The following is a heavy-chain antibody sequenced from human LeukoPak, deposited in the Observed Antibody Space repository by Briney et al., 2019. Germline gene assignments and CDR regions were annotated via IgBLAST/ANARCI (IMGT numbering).Heavy chain of an antibody. CDR1: GYTFTVYY. V-gene: IGHV1-2*02. Sequence: ASVKVSCKASGYTFTVYYMHWVRQAPGQGLEWMGWINPNSGGTNYAQKFQGRVTMTRDTSISTAYMELSRLRSDDTAVYYCARDLMSGYCGGDCYSGFDYWGQGTLVTVSS. CDR2: INPNSGGT. D-gene: IGHD2-21*02. J-gene: IGHJ4*02. CDR3: ARDLMSGYCGGDCYSGFDY.